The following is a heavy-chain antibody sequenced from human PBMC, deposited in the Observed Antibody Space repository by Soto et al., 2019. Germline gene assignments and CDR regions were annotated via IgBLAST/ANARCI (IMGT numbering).Heavy chain of an antibody. CDR1: GFTFSSYA. CDR2: ISGSGGST. Sequence: EVQLLESGGGLVQPGGSLRLSCAASGFTFSSYAMSWVRQAPGKGLEWVSAISGSGGSTYYADSVKGRFTISRDNSKNTLYLQMNSLRDEDTAVYYCAKDRPYDYVWGSYHDYWGHGTLVTVSS. V-gene: IGHV3-23*01. D-gene: IGHD3-16*01. CDR3: AKDRPYDYVWGSYHDY. J-gene: IGHJ4*01.